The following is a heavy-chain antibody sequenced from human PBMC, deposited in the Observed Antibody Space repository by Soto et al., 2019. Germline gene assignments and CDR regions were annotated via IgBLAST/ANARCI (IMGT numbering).Heavy chain of an antibody. CDR3: ARTLYDSSGYHHFQH. CDR2: IWYDGSDK. V-gene: IGHV3-33*01. D-gene: IGHD3-22*01. Sequence: GGSLRLSCAASGFTFSSYGMHWVRQAPGKGLEWVAVIWYDGSDKYNADSVKGRFTISRDNSKNALYLRMNSLRAEDTAVYYCARTLYDSSGYHHFQHWGQGTLVTVSS. CDR1: GFTFSSYG. J-gene: IGHJ1*01.